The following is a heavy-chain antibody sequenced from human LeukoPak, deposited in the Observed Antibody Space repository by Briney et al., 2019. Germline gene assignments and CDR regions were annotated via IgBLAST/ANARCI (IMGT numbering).Heavy chain of an antibody. V-gene: IGHV3-23*01. Sequence: PGGSLRLSCAASGFSFSSYAMSWVRQAPGKGLEWVSTISWTGGRTYYADSVKGRFTISRDNSQDTLSLQMNSLRAEDTAVYYCAKDPSVDSGRFDYWGQGTLVTVSS. CDR3: AKDPSVDSGRFDY. CDR1: GFSFSSYA. J-gene: IGHJ4*02. CDR2: ISWTGGRT.